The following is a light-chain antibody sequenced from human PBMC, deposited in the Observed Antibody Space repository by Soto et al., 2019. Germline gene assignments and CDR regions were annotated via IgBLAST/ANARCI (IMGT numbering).Light chain of an antibody. J-gene: IGLJ2*01. V-gene: IGLV2-23*01. CDR1: SSDVGSYNL. CDR2: EGS. Sequence: QSALTQPASVSGSPGQSITISCTGTSSDVGSYNLVSWYQQHPGKAPKHMIYEGSKRPSGVSNRFSGSKSGNTASLTISGLHAEDEADYYCCSYAGSSTPHVVFGEGTKLTVL. CDR3: CSYAGSSTPHVV.